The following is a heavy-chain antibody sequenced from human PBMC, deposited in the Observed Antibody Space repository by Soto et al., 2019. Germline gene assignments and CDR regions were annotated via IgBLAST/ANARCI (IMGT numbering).Heavy chain of an antibody. D-gene: IGHD2-15*01. CDR3: ARDHGLSSYAFDI. CDR1: GLTFSSYS. CDR2: ISSSSSYI. Sequence: EVQLVESGGGLVKPGGSLRLSCAASGLTFSSYSMNWVRQAPGKGLEWVSSISSSSSYIYYADSVKGRFTISRDNAKNSLYLQMNSPRAEDTAVYYCARDHGLSSYAFDIWGQGTMVTVSS. J-gene: IGHJ3*02. V-gene: IGHV3-21*01.